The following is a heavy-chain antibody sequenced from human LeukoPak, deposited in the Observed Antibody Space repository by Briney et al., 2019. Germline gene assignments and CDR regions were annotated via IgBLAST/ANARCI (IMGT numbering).Heavy chain of an antibody. CDR3: AKGRSAGTIPYYFDY. D-gene: IGHD6-13*01. V-gene: IGHV3-30*02. Sequence: GGSLRLSCAASGFTFSNYGMHWVRQAPGKGLEWVAFIRYDGTNKYYADSVKGRFTISRDNSKYTLYLQMNRLRADDTVVYYCAKGRSAGTIPYYFDYWGQGTLVTVSS. CDR1: GFTFSNYG. CDR2: IRYDGTNK. J-gene: IGHJ4*02.